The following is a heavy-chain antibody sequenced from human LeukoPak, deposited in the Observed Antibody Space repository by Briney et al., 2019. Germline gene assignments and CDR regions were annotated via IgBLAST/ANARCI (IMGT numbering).Heavy chain of an antibody. V-gene: IGHV1-18*01. D-gene: IGHD3-16*02. J-gene: IGHJ4*02. Sequence: GASVKVSCKASGYTFTSYGISWVRQAPGQGLEWMGWISAYNGNTNYAQKLQGRVTMTTDTSTSTAYMELRSLRSDDTAVYYCAVAYYDYVWGSYLGDWGQGTLVTVSS. CDR1: GYTFTSYG. CDR3: AVAYYDYVWGSYLGD. CDR2: ISAYNGNT.